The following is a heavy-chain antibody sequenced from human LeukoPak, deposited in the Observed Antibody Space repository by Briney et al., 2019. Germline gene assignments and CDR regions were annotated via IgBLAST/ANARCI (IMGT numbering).Heavy chain of an antibody. CDR2: ISYDGSNK. D-gene: IGHD6-25*01. CDR1: GFTFSSYG. Sequence: QPGGSLRLSCAASGFTFSSYGVHSVRQDPGKGLDWVAVISYDGSNKYYADSVKGRFTISRDNSKNTLYLQMNSLRAEDTAVYYCAKERPSYYYYYGMDVWGQGTTVTVSS. CDR3: AKERPSYYYYYGMDV. V-gene: IGHV3-30*18. J-gene: IGHJ6*02.